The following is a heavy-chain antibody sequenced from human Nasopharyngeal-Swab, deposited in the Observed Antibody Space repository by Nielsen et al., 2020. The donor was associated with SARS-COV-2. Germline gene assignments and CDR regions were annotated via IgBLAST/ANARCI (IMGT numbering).Heavy chain of an antibody. V-gene: IGHV1-69*10. CDR2: IIPRLGVA. J-gene: IGHJ4*02. CDR3: AEDPGGRGRGS. Sequence: VKVSCKASGGPLTNNPISWVRQAPGQGLEWMGGIIPRLGVATYTQRFQGRATITADKSTSTVYMELSSLTSDDTAMYFCAEDPGGRGRGSWGQGTLVTVSS. D-gene: IGHD2-8*02. CDR1: GGPLTNNP.